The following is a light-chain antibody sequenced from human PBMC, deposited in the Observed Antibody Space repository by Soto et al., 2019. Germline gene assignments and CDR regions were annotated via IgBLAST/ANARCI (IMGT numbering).Light chain of an antibody. J-gene: IGKJ4*01. CDR3: QQYHSYTLS. CDR1: QDIKNY. V-gene: IGKV1-16*02. Sequence: DIQMTQSPSSLSASVGDTVTITCRASQDIKNYLAWFQQKPGQAPKSLIFAASSLQSGAPSKFIGSGSGTDGTLTISSLKAEDGATYFCQQYHSYTLSFGGGTKVDIK. CDR2: AAS.